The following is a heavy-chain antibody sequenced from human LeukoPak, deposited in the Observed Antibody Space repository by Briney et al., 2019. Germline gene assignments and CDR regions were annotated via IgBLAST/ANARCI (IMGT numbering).Heavy chain of an antibody. CDR1: GYSFTRYD. V-gene: IGHV1-18*01. CDR2: ISTYSGNT. CDR3: ARDAYSSRYFDY. J-gene: IGHJ4*02. Sequence: ASVKVSCKASGYSFTRYDISWVRQAPGQGLEWMGWISTYSGNTNYAQRLHGRVTMTTDTSTTTAYMELRNLRSDGTAVYYCARDAYSSRYFDYWGQGTLVTVSS. D-gene: IGHD4-11*01.